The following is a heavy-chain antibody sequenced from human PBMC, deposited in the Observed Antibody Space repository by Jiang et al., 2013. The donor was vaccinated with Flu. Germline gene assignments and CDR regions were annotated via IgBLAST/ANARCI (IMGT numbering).Heavy chain of an antibody. CDR2: IIPILGIA. V-gene: IGHV1-69*04. CDR1: GGTFSSYT. J-gene: IGHJ6*01. CDR3: ARDHLRDGMDV. Sequence: GAEVKKPGSSVKVSCKASGGTFSSYTISWVRQAPGQGLEWMGRIIPILGIANYAQKFQGRVTITADKSTSTAYMELSSLRSEDTAVYYCARDHLRDGMDVWGPRDHGHRLL.